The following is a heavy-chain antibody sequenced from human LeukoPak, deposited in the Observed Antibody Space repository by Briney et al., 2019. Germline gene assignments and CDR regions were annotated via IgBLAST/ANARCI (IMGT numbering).Heavy chain of an antibody. CDR3: ARMLRYYYDSSGYYSY. V-gene: IGHV3-7*01. CDR2: IKQDGSEK. CDR1: GFTFSSYW. D-gene: IGHD3-22*01. J-gene: IGHJ4*02. Sequence: GGSLRLSCAASGFTFSSYWMSWVRQAPGKGLEWVANIKQDGSEKYYVDSVKGRFTISRDNAKNSLYLQMNSLRAEDTAVYYCARMLRYYYDSSGYYSYWGQGTLVTVSS.